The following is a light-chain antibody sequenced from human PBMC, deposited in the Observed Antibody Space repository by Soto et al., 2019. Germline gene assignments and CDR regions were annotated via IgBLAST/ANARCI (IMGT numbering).Light chain of an antibody. CDR2: EGS. CDR3: CSYAGDSAWV. CDR1: SSDVGSYNF. J-gene: IGLJ3*02. Sequence: QSALTQPASVSGSPGQSITISCTGTSSDVGSYNFVSWYQQHPGKATKLMIYEGSKRPSGVSNRFSGSKSGNTASLTISGLQAEDEADYYCCSYAGDSAWVFGGGTKLTVL. V-gene: IGLV2-23*01.